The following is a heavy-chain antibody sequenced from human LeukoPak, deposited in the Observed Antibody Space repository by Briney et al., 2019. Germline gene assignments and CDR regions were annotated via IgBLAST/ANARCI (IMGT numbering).Heavy chain of an antibody. CDR2: IDPSDSYT. J-gene: IGHJ4*02. Sequence: GNALKISCKGSGCSFTTYWISWVRQMPGKGLEWMGRIDPSDSYTNYSPSFQGHVTISADRSISTAYLQWSSLQASDTAIYYCARHSESYASSDYWGQGTLVTVSS. CDR3: ARHSESYASSDY. V-gene: IGHV5-10-1*01. D-gene: IGHD3-16*01. CDR1: GCSFTTYW.